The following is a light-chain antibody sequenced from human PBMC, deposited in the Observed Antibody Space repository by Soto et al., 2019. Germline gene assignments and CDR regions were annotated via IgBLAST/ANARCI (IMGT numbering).Light chain of an antibody. CDR2: KAS. Sequence: ILSGTGVDLVRITIRAIQTISSWLAWYQQKPGKDPTLLIYKASTLKSGVPSRFSGSGSGTKFTLTISILPPHDFSTDHCKHQNSDSEVLDRGTKVAIK. J-gene: IGKJ1*01. CDR3: KHQNSDSEV. V-gene: IGKV1-5*03. CDR1: QTISSW.